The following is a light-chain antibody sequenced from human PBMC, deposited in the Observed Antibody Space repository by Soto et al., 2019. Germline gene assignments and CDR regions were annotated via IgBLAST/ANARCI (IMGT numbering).Light chain of an antibody. CDR2: ETT. CDR1: SSDVGNYNL. CDR3: AAWDDSLYGL. V-gene: IGLV2-23*01. J-gene: IGLJ2*01. Sequence: QSALTQPASVSGSPGRSITISCIGTSSDVGNYNLVSWYQQHPGKAPKLMLYETTKRPSGISNRFSGAKSGNTASLTISGLQAEDEADYYCAAWDDSLYGLFGGGTKLTVL.